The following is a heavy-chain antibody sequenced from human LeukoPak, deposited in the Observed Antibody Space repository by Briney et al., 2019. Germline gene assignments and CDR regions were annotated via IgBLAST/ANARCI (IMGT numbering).Heavy chain of an antibody. D-gene: IGHD3-9*01. J-gene: IGHJ4*02. CDR3: ARDTSDDILTGYYSPYFDY. Sequence: PGGSLRLSCAASGFTFSSYSMNWVRQAPGKGLEWVSSISSSSSYIYYADSVKGRFTISRDNAKNSLYLQMNSLRAEDTAVYYCARDTSDDILTGYYSPYFDYWGQGTLVTASS. V-gene: IGHV3-21*01. CDR2: ISSSSSYI. CDR1: GFTFSSYS.